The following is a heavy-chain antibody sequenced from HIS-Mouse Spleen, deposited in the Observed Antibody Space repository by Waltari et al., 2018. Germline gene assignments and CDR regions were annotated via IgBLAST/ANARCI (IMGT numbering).Heavy chain of an antibody. J-gene: IGHJ2*01. V-gene: IGHV4-39*07. CDR1: GCSISSSRYS. CDR2: IYYSGST. D-gene: IGHD6-13*01. CDR3: AREIPYSSSWYDWYFDL. Sequence: QLQLQESGPGLVKPSETLSLSCTVSGCSISSSRYSAGWIRQPPGKGLEWIGSIYYSGSTYYNPSLKSRVTISVDTSKNQFSLKLSSVTAADTAVYYCAREIPYSSSWYDWYFDLWGRGTLVTVSS.